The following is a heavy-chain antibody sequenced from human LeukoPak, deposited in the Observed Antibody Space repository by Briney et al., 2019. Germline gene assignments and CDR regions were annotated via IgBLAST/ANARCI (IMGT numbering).Heavy chain of an antibody. D-gene: IGHD3-16*01. CDR2: VYSSGDT. CDR1: GGSISSYY. Sequence: SETLSLTCTVSGGSISSYYWSWIRQPPGKGLEWIGYVYSSGDTNYNPSLKSRLTMSIDTSKNQFSLKLNSVTAADTAVYFCAREATRGSVTWYPPFDCWGQGILVTVSS. V-gene: IGHV4-59*01. J-gene: IGHJ4*02. CDR3: AREATRGSVTWYPPFDC.